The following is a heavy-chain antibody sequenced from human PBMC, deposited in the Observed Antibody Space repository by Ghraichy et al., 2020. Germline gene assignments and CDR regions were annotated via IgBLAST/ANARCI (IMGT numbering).Heavy chain of an antibody. V-gene: IGHV3-7*01. CDR2: INQDGSKK. J-gene: IGHJ3*02. CDR3: ATGFALGM. D-gene: IGHD7-27*01. Sequence: LSLTCAASGFTFNNDWMNWVRQAPGRGLEWVANINQDGSKKYYVDSVKGRFTISRDNAKNSLILQMNSLRAEDTAVYYWATGFALGMWGQGTMVTVSS. CDR1: GFTFNNDW.